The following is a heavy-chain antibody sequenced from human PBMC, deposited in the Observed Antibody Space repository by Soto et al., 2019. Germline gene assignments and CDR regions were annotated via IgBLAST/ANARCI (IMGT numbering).Heavy chain of an antibody. J-gene: IGHJ4*02. CDR1: GYTFTSYS. V-gene: IGHV1-3*01. CDR3: ARGLNVYYFDY. Sequence: QVQLVQSGAEVKKPGASVKVSCKASGYTFTSYSMPWVRQAPGQRLEWMGWINAGNGNTKYSQKFQGRVTITRDTPASTDYMELSSLRAEDTAVYYCARGLNVYYFDYWGQGTLVTVSS. D-gene: IGHD3-16*01. CDR2: INAGNGNT.